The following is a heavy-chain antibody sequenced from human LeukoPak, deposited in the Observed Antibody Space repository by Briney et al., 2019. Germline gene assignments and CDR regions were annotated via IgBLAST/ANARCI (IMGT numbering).Heavy chain of an antibody. J-gene: IGHJ4*02. CDR1: GFTFSSYD. CDR2: IRYDGSNK. D-gene: IGHD6-13*01. CDR3: ARGQPGVAAAGNLDY. V-gene: IGHV3-30*02. Sequence: GGSLRLSCVASGFTFSSYDMHWVRQAPGKGLEWVAFIRYDGSNKYYADSVKGRFTISRDTSKNTLFLQMNSLRAEDTAVYYCARGQPGVAAAGNLDYWGQGTLVTVSS.